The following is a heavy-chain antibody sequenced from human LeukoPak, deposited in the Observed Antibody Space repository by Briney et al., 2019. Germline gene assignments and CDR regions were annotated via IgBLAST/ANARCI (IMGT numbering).Heavy chain of an antibody. CDR1: GGSISSGGYY. Sequence: TSETLSLTCTVSGGSISSGGYYWSWIRQHPGKGLEWIGYIYYSGSTYYNPSLKSRVTISVDTSKNQFSLKLSSVTAADTAVYYCAREAHILTGYYQADYYGMDVWGQGTTLTVSS. CDR3: AREAHILTGYYQADYYGMDV. V-gene: IGHV4-31*03. CDR2: IYYSGST. D-gene: IGHD3-9*01. J-gene: IGHJ6*02.